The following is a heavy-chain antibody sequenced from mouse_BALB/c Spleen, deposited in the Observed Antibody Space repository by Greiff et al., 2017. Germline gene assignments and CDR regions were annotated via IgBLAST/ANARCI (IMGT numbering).Heavy chain of an antibody. J-gene: IGHJ4*01. V-gene: IGHV1-69*02. Sequence: VQLQQSGAELVKPGASVKLSCKASGYTFTSYWMHWVKQRPGQGLEWIGEIDPSDSYTNYNQKFKGKATLTVDKSSSTAYMQLSSLTSEDSAVYYCARRGPNYYAMDYWGQGTSVTVSS. CDR1: GYTFTSYW. CDR2: IDPSDSYT. CDR3: ARRGPNYYAMDY.